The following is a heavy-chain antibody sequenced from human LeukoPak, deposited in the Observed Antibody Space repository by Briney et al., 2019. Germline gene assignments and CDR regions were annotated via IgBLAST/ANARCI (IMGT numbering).Heavy chain of an antibody. CDR3: ARDNYYSIDY. J-gene: IGHJ4*02. CDR1: RFTFSSYS. V-gene: IGHV3-74*01. D-gene: IGHD1-26*01. Sequence: GGSLRLSCAASRFTFSSYSMNWVRQAPGKGLVCVSRINSDGTSTVYADSVRGRFTISRDNAKNTVYLQMSGLGVDDTAVYYCARDNYYSIDYWGQGTLVTVSS. CDR2: INSDGTST.